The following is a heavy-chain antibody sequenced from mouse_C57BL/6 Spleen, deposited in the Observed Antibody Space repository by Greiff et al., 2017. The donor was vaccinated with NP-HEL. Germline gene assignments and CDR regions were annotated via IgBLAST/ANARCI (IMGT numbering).Heavy chain of an antibody. CDR2: INPNYGTT. CDR3: ARYGSSWYFDV. D-gene: IGHD1-1*01. Sequence: EVKLQESGPELVKPGASVTISCKASGYSSTDYNMNWVKQSNGKSLEWIGVINPNYGTTSYNQKFKGKATLTVDQSSSTAYMQLNSLTSEDSAVYYCARYGSSWYFDVWGTGTTVTVSS. CDR1: GYSSTDYN. V-gene: IGHV1-39*01. J-gene: IGHJ1*03.